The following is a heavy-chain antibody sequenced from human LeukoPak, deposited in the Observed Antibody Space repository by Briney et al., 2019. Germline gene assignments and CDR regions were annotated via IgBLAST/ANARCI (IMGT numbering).Heavy chain of an antibody. Sequence: IGEINHSGSTNYNPSLKSRVTISVDTSKNQFSLKLSSVTAADTAVYYCARKGSIVPAAIDYWGQGTLVTVSS. D-gene: IGHD2-2*01. CDR2: INHSGST. V-gene: IGHV4-34*01. J-gene: IGHJ4*02. CDR3: ARKGSIVPAAIDY.